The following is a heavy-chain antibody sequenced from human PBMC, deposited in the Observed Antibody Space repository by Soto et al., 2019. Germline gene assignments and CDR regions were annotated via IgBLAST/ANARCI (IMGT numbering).Heavy chain of an antibody. CDR3: ARSGDSSSWYVGRKNDGYFDY. D-gene: IGHD6-13*01. Sequence: GGSLRLSCAASGFTVSSNYMSWVRQAPGKGLEWVSVIYSGGSTYYADSVKGRFTISRDNSKNTLYLQMNSLRAEDTAVYYCARSGDSSSWYVGRKNDGYFDYWGQGTLVTVSS. CDR2: IYSGGST. J-gene: IGHJ4*02. CDR1: GFTVSSNY. V-gene: IGHV3-53*01.